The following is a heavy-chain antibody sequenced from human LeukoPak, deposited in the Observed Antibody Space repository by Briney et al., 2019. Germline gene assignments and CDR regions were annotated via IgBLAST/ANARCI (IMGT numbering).Heavy chain of an antibody. CDR3: AKDSGRYALDF. CDR1: GFTFDDYA. Sequence: GRALRLSCAASGFTFDDYAMHWVRQAPGKGLEWVSGISWKRGTIVYADSVKGRFTISRDNAKSSLYLQMNSLRAEDTAFYYCAKDSGRYALDFWGQGTLVTVSS. D-gene: IGHD1-26*01. CDR2: ISWKRGTI. V-gene: IGHV3-9*01. J-gene: IGHJ4*02.